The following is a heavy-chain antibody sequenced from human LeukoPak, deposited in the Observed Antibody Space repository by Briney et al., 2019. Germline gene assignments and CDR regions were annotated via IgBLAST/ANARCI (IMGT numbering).Heavy chain of an antibody. Sequence: ASVKVSCKASGYTFTSYGISWVRQAPGQGLEWMGWISAYNGNTNYAQKLQGRVTITADESTSTAYMELSSLRSEDTAVYYCARIGNWNYYFDYWGQGTLVTVSS. CDR2: ISAYNGNT. D-gene: IGHD1-1*01. V-gene: IGHV1-18*01. CDR3: ARIGNWNYYFDY. J-gene: IGHJ4*02. CDR1: GYTFTSYG.